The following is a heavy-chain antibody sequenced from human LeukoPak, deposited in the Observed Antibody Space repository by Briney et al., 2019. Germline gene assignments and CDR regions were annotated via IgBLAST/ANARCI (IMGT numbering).Heavy chain of an antibody. J-gene: IGHJ4*02. Sequence: GESLKISCKGSGHSFTSYWIGWVRQMPGKGLEWMGIIYPGDSDTRYSPSFQGQVTISADKSISTAYLQWSSLKASDTAMYYCARLHSTGYSSSWFLDYWGQGTLVTVSS. V-gene: IGHV5-51*01. D-gene: IGHD6-13*01. CDR2: IYPGDSDT. CDR1: GHSFTSYW. CDR3: ARLHSTGYSSSWFLDY.